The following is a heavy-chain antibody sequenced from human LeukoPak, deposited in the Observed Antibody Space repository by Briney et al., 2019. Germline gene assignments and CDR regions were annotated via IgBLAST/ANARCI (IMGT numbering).Heavy chain of an antibody. Sequence: PSETLSLTCTASGCSISSYSWSWIRQTPGRGLEWIGYIHNSGSTNYNPSLKSRVTTSVYTSKNQYSQKLNSVTAADTAMYYCTRTDSSTAIDYWGQGTLVTVSS. CDR1: GCSISSYS. CDR3: TRTDSSTAIDY. J-gene: IGHJ4*02. CDR2: IHNSGST. V-gene: IGHV4-59*01. D-gene: IGHD6-19*01.